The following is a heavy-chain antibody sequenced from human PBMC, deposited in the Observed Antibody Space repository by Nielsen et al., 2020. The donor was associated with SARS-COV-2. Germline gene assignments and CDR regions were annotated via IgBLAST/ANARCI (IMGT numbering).Heavy chain of an antibody. CDR1: GFTFSSYA. Sequence: GGSLRLSCAASGFTFSSYAMSWVRQAPGKGLEWLGRIRSYANEYATAYAASVKGRFTISRDDSKNTAYLQMNSLETEDTAVYYCSSPTVAYWGQGTLVTVSS. V-gene: IGHV3-73*01. J-gene: IGHJ4*02. CDR2: IRSYANEYAT. CDR3: SSPTVAY. D-gene: IGHD4-23*01.